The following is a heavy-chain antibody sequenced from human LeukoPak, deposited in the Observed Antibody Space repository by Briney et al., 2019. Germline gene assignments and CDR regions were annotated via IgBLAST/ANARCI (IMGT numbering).Heavy chain of an antibody. V-gene: IGHV4-39*01. CDR3: ARPRYNWNHYFDY. D-gene: IGHD1-20*01. CDR2: IYYGGST. J-gene: IGHJ4*02. Sequence: SETLSPTCSVSGGSITSPAYYWGWIRQPPGKGLEWIGTIYYGGSTYYSPSLKSRVTITVDTSKNQFSLEVTSVTASDTAVYYCARPRYNWNHYFDYWGQGRLVTVSS. CDR1: GGSITSPAYY.